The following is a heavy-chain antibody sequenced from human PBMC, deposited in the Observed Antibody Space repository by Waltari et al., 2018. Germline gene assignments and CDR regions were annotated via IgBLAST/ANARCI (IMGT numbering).Heavy chain of an antibody. V-gene: IGHV4-34*01. CDR2: INHSGST. D-gene: IGHD3-22*01. CDR1: GGSFSGYY. Sequence: QVQLQQWGAGLLKPSETLSLTCAVYGGSFSGYYWSWIRQPPGKGLEWIGEINHSGSTNYNPSLKSRVTISVDTSKNQFSLKLSSVTAADTAVYYCARGRQDSSGSTLADYWGQGTLVTVSS. J-gene: IGHJ4*02. CDR3: ARGRQDSSGSTLADY.